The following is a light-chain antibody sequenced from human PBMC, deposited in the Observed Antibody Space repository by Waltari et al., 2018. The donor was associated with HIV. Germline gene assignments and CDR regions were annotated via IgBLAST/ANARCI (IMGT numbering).Light chain of an antibody. CDR2: QDT. J-gene: IGLJ3*02. Sequence: SYDLTQPPSVSVSSGQTATVTCSGATLAHNSVSWYQQRSGQSPVLVIHQDTKRPPGVPERFFGSTSENTATLTIYETQPLDEAHYSCQAWDSGTIVFGGGTNLTVL. CDR1: TLAHNS. V-gene: IGLV3-1*01. CDR3: QAWDSGTIV.